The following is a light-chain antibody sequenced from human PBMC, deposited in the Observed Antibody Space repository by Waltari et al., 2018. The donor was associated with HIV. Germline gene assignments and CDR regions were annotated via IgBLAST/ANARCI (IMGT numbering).Light chain of an antibody. Sequence: SYELTQPPSVSVSPGQTARITCSGDALPKQYAYWYQQKPGQAPVLLIYKASERPSGIPERFFGSSSGTTVTLTISGVQAEDEADYYCQSADSSGTPWVFGGGTKLTVL. CDR2: KAS. CDR1: ALPKQY. V-gene: IGLV3-25*03. J-gene: IGLJ3*02. CDR3: QSADSSGTPWV.